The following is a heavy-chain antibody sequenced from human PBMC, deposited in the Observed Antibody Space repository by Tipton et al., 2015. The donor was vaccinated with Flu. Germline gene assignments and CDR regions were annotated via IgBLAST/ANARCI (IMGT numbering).Heavy chain of an antibody. CDR2: IYTTGNA. CDR1: GGSISSGRYY. CDR3: ASMTSVTNWYFDL. J-gene: IGHJ2*01. D-gene: IGHD4-17*01. Sequence: TLSLTCTVSGGSISSGRYYWSWIRQPAGKGLEWIGRIYTTGNANYDPSLKSRVTMSLDTSKNQFSLRLSSVTAADTAVYYCASMTSVTNWYFDLWGRGTLVTVSS. V-gene: IGHV4-61*02.